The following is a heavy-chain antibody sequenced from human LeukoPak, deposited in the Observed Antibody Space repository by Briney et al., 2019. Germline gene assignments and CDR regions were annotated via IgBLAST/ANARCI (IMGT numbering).Heavy chain of an antibody. J-gene: IGHJ4*02. CDR2: IYPGDSDT. CDR1: GYRFTNYW. CDR3: ITGGSGSFYTPFDY. V-gene: IGHV5-51*01. Sequence: GGSLKISCKGSGYRFTNYWIGWVRQMPGKGLEWMGIIYPGDSDTRYSPSFQGQVTISADKSISTSYLQWSSLKASDTAMYYCITGGSGSFYTPFDYWGQGTLVIVSS. D-gene: IGHD3-10*01.